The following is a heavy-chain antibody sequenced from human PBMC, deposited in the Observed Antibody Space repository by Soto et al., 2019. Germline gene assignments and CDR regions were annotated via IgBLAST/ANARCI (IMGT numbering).Heavy chain of an antibody. J-gene: IGHJ6*02. CDR3: ARERKFDFWRKGLAV. D-gene: IGHD3-3*01. V-gene: IGHV1-8*01. CDR2: MAPNSGVT. Sequence: QVHLVQSGAEVKKPGASLKVSCKASGYTFTSHDINWVRQAPGQGLECLGWMAPNSGVTGYAQKFQGRVSMTRHISINTAHMELSSLRSEDTAVYYCARERKFDFWRKGLAVWGQGTTVAVSS. CDR1: GYTFTSHD.